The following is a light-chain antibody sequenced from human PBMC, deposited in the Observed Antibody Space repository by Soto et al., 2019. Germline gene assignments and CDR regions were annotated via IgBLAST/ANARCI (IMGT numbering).Light chain of an antibody. CDR3: QRYDGY. Sequence: DTQMTQSPSTLSASVGDTVTITCRARQNINNWLAWYQQKPEKVPKLLIYGASTLEDGVPSRFSGSRSGTECTLTINSLQPDDCATYYCQRYDGYFGQGTKLEI. CDR2: GAS. CDR1: QNINNW. J-gene: IGKJ2*01. V-gene: IGKV1-5*01.